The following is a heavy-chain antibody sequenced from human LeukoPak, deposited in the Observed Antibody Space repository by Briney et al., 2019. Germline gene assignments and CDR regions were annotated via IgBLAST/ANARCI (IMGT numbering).Heavy chain of an antibody. D-gene: IGHD5-24*01. CDR3: ARGRDGYNLLPPRNFYYFDY. V-gene: IGHV3-21*01. CDR1: GFAFITYS. Sequence: GGSLRLSCATAGFAFITYSMNWVRQAPGKGLEWVSSISSDSSYIYHADSVKGRFTTSRDNAKNSLYLQMNSLRAEDTAMYYCARGRDGYNLLPPRNFYYFDYWGQGTLVTVSS. CDR2: ISSDSSYI. J-gene: IGHJ4*02.